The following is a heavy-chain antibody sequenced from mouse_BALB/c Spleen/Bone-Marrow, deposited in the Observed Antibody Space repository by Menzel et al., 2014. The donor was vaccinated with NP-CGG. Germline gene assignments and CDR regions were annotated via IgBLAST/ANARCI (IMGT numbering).Heavy chain of an antibody. V-gene: IGHV5-6-3*01. Sequence: DVKLVESGGGLVQPGGPLKLSCAASGFTFSSYGMSWVRQTPDKRLELVATINNNDGNTYYPDSVKGRFTISRDNAKNTLYLQMSSLKSEDTAMYYCARDNYGSRFDYWGQGTTLTVSS. CDR1: GFTFSSYG. D-gene: IGHD1-1*01. CDR2: INNNDGNT. CDR3: ARDNYGSRFDY. J-gene: IGHJ2*01.